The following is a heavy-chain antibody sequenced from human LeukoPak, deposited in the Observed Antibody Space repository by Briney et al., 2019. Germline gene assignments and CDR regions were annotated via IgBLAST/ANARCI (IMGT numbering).Heavy chain of an antibody. CDR1: GGAFRGFY. V-gene: IGHV4-34*01. CDR3: ARGRGVVPEPYYFDY. Sequence: SETLSLTRAVYGGAFRGFYLGWVRQPPGKGREWNGGINHSGSTNYNPSLKSRVTISVDTSKNQFSLKLSSVTAADTAVYYCARGRGVVPEPYYFDYWGQGTLVTVSS. CDR2: INHSGST. J-gene: IGHJ4*02. D-gene: IGHD2-2*01.